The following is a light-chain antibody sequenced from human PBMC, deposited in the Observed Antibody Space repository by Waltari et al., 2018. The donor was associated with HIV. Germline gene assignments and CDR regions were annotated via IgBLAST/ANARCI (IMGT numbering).Light chain of an antibody. CDR2: EVT. J-gene: IGLJ2*01. Sequence: QSVLTQPPSASGSPGQSVTISCTGTNSDIGGYNYVSWYQQHPGKAPKLVISEVTKRPSGVPDRFSGSKSGTTASLTVSGLQAEDEADYYCSSYADRNGFYVVFGGGTRLTVL. CDR1: NSDIGGYNY. CDR3: SSYADRNGFYVV. V-gene: IGLV2-8*01.